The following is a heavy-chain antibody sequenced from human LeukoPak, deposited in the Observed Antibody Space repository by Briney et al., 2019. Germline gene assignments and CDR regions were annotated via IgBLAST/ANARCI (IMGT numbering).Heavy chain of an antibody. CDR2: IRSSISYI. D-gene: IGHD2-2*01. V-gene: IGHV3-21*01. Sequence: PGGSLRLSCAASGFSFSSYSMNWVRPAPGEGLEWVSSIRSSISYIYYADSVKGRFTISRDNDKNSLYLQINSRGAEDTAVYYCATGGQDIVVVPAALLKYWGQGTLDTVSS. J-gene: IGHJ4*02. CDR3: ATGGQDIVVVPAALLKY. CDR1: GFSFSSYS.